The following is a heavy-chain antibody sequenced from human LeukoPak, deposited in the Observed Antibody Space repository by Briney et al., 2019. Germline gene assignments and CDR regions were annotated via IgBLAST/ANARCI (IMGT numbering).Heavy chain of an antibody. CDR1: GGSISSYY. V-gene: IGHV4-59*08. CDR3: ARVVQSTDSSGFYLPEYFQH. J-gene: IGHJ1*01. Sequence: SETLSLTCTVSGGSISSYYWSWIRQRPGKGLERFGYIYYSGSTNYNPSLKSRVTLSVDTSKTQFSLKLRSVTAGDTAVYYCARVVQSTDSSGFYLPEYFQHWGQGTLVTVSS. D-gene: IGHD3-22*01. CDR2: IYYSGST.